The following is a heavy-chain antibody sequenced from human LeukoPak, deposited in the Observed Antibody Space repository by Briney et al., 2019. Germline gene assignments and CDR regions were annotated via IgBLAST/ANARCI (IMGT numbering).Heavy chain of an antibody. Sequence: ASVKVSCKASGYTFTGYYMHWVRQAPGQGLEWMGWINPNSGGTNYAQKFQGRVTMTRDTSISTAYMELSRLRSDDTAVYYCARTSGVITFGGVIAPIDYWGQGTLVTVSS. V-gene: IGHV1-2*02. J-gene: IGHJ4*02. D-gene: IGHD3-16*02. CDR1: GYTFTGYY. CDR2: INPNSGGT. CDR3: ARTSGVITFGGVIAPIDY.